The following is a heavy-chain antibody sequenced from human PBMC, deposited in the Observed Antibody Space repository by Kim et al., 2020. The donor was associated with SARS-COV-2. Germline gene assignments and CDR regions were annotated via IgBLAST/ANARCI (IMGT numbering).Heavy chain of an antibody. CDR2: IDWDDDK. V-gene: IGHV2-70*11. Sequence: SGPTLVKPTQTLTLTCTFSGFSLSTSGMCVSWIRQPPGKALEWLARIDWDDDKYYSTSLKTRLTISKDTSKNQVVLTMTNMDPVDTATYYCARIVEYCSSTSCYTTIDYWGQGTLVTVSS. CDR3: ARIVEYCSSTSCYTTIDY. J-gene: IGHJ4*02. D-gene: IGHD2-2*02. CDR1: GFSLSTSGMC.